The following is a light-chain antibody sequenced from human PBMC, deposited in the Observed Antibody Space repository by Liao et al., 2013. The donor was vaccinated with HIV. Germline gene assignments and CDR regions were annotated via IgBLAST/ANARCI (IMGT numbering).Light chain of an antibody. CDR3: QAWDSTIAYV. J-gene: IGLJ1*01. V-gene: IGLV3-1*01. Sequence: SYELTQPPSVSVSPGQTARITCSGDALPKQYAYWYQQKPGQSPVLVISQDTKRHSGIPERFSGSNSGNTATLTISGTQAMDEADYYCQAWDSTIAYVFGTGTKVSVL. CDR2: QDT. CDR1: ALPKQY.